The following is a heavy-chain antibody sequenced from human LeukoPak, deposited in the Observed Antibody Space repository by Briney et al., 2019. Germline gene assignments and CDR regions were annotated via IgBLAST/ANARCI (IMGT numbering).Heavy chain of an antibody. CDR2: INPNSGGT. D-gene: IGHD3-22*01. J-gene: IGHJ4*02. CDR3: AREPDDSSGYDDY. V-gene: IGHV1-2*02. Sequence: ASVKVSCKASGYTFTGYYMHWVRQAPGQGLEWMGWINPNSGGTNYAQKFQGRVTMTRDTSISTAYMELRSLRSDDTAVYYCAREPDDSSGYDDYWGQGTLVTVSS. CDR1: GYTFTGYY.